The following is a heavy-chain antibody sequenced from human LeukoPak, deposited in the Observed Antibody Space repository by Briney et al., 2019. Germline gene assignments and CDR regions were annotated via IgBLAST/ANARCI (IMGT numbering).Heavy chain of an antibody. CDR2: IYYSRST. J-gene: IGHJ4*02. CDR1: GGSISSGGYY. Sequence: SQTLSLTCTVSGGSISSGGYYWSWIRQHPGKGLEWIGYIYYSRSTYYNPSLKSRVTISVDTSKNQFSLKLSSVTAADTAVYYCAGRDNWNDEVDYWGQGTLVTVSS. V-gene: IGHV4-31*03. D-gene: IGHD1-20*01. CDR3: AGRDNWNDEVDY.